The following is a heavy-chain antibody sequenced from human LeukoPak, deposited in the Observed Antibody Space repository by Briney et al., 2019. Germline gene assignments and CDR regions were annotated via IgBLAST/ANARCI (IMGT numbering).Heavy chain of an antibody. CDR3: ARDSKEHIVVVTAIYYYYGMDV. CDR2: IIPIFGTA. CDR1: GYTFTGYY. D-gene: IGHD2-21*02. V-gene: IGHV1-69*13. J-gene: IGHJ6*02. Sequence: EASVKVSCKASGYTFTGYYMHWVRQAPGQGLEWMGGIIPIFGTANYAQKFQGRVTITADESTSTAYMELSSLRSEDTAVYYCARDSKEHIVVVTAIYYYYGMDVWGQGTTVTVSS.